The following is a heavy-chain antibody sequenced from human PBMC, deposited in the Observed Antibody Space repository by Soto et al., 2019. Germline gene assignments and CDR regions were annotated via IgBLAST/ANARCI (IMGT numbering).Heavy chain of an antibody. J-gene: IGHJ4*02. CDR2: IYQNGIT. D-gene: IGHD2-21*02. CDR1: GGSISSTHS. CDR3: ARAVALPGLFYFDF. V-gene: IGHV4-4*02. Sequence: SETLSLTCAVSGGSISSTHSWSWVRQSPGKGLECIGEIYQNGITYYNPSLKSRVTISIDKPKNQFSLNLISVTAADTAVYFCARAVALPGLFYFDFWGQGMLVTSPQ.